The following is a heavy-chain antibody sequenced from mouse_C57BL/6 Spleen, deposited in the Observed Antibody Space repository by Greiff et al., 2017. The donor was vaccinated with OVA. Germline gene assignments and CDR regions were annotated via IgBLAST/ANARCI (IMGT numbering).Heavy chain of an antibody. D-gene: IGHD2-1*01. Sequence: EVQGVESGGGLVKPGGSLKLSCAASGFTFSSYAMSWVRQTPEKRLEWVATISDGGSYTYYPDNVKGRFTISRDNAKNNLYLQMSHLKSEDTAMYYCARALRSFDVWGTGTTVTVSS. J-gene: IGHJ1*03. CDR2: ISDGGSYT. V-gene: IGHV5-4*01. CDR1: GFTFSSYA. CDR3: ARALRSFDV.